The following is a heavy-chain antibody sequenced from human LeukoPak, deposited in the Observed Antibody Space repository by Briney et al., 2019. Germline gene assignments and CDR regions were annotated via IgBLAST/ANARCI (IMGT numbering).Heavy chain of an antibody. V-gene: IGHV4-39*01. CDR3: ARHDGSSSGYYGMDV. CDR2: IYYGGST. Sequence: PSETLSLTCTVSGGSISSSSYYWGWIRQPPGKGLEWIGSIYYGGSTYYSPSLKSRVTISVDTSKNQFSLKLSSVTAADTAVYYCARHDGSSSGYYGMDVWGQGTMVTVPS. J-gene: IGHJ6*02. D-gene: IGHD6-6*01. CDR1: GGSISSSSYY.